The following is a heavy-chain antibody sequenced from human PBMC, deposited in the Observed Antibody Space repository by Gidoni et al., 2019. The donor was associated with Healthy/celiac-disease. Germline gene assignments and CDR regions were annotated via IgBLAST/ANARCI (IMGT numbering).Heavy chain of an antibody. V-gene: IGHV3-23*01. CDR2: MRGSSGST. CDR3: AKDPINQDAEYFQH. CDR1: GPTFSSYA. J-gene: IGHJ1*01. Sequence: EVQLLASGGGLVQPGGSLRLSSAASGPTFSSYAMSWVRQAPGKGLEGVSAMRGSSGSTYYEDSVKGRFTISRDNSKNTLYLQMNSLRAEDTAVYYCAKDPINQDAEYFQHWGQGTLVTVSS.